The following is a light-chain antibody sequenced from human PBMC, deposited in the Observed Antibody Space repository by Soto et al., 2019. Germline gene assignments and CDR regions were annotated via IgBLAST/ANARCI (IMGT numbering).Light chain of an antibody. CDR3: QQLKTYPRT. CDR2: GTS. V-gene: IGKV3-20*01. Sequence: EIVLTQSPGTLSLSPGERATLSCRASQSVSSSYLAWYRQNPGQAPRLLMYGTSNRAGGIPDRFSGSGSGTDFTLTISRLEPEDFAVYYCQQLKTYPRTFGQGTKLEIK. J-gene: IGKJ2*01. CDR1: QSVSSSY.